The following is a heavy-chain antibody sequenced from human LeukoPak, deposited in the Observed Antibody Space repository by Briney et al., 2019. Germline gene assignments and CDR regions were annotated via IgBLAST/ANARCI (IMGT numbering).Heavy chain of an antibody. CDR3: AKGMFVFGTTFFYFDY. CDR2: IKQDGSEK. CDR1: GFTFSSYW. Sequence: GGSLRLSCAASGFTFSSYWMSWVRQAPGKGLEWVANIKQDGSEKYYVDSVKDRFIISRDNSKNTLYLQMNSLRAEDTAVYYCAKGMFVFGTTFFYFDYWGQGTLVTVSS. J-gene: IGHJ4*02. D-gene: IGHD2/OR15-2a*01. V-gene: IGHV3-7*03.